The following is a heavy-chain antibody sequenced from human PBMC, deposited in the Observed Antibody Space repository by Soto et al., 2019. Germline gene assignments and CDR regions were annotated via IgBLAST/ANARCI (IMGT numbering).Heavy chain of an antibody. D-gene: IGHD1-26*01. CDR2: IIPIFGTA. V-gene: IGHV1-69*13. CDR3: ARESLTNSGSYSGGFDY. CDR1: GGTFSSYA. Sequence: GPSVKVSCKASGGTFSSYAISWVRQAPGQGLEWMGGIIPIFGTANYAQKFQGRVTITADESTSTAYMELSSLRSEDTAVYYCARESLTNSGSYSGGFDYWGQGTLVTVSS. J-gene: IGHJ4*02.